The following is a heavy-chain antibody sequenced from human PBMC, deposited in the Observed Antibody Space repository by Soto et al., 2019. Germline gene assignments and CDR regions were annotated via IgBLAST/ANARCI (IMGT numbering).Heavy chain of an antibody. V-gene: IGHV1-18*01. CDR1: GYTYTSYG. J-gene: IGHJ6*02. D-gene: IGHD2-2*01. Sequence: GASVKVSCTDSGYTYTSYGISWVRQAPEQGLEWMGWISANNDHTNYPQKLQGRVTMTTDTSTSTAYMELRSLRSDDTAVYYCARDIVLVPAAGFYYYYGMDVWGQGTTVTVSS. CDR3: ARDIVLVPAAGFYYYYGMDV. CDR2: ISANNDHT.